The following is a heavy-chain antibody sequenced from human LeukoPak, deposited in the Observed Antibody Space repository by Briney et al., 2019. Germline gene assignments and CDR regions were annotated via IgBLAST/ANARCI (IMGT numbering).Heavy chain of an antibody. Sequence: PSETLSLTCTVSGGSISSYYWSWIRQPAGKGLEWIGRIYTSGSTNYNPSLKSRVTMSVDTSKNQFSLKLSSVTAADTAVYYCARDSQTLYSYGPRWYFDLWGRGTRVTVSS. CDR3: ARDSQTLYSYGPRWYFDL. D-gene: IGHD5-18*01. V-gene: IGHV4-4*07. J-gene: IGHJ2*01. CDR1: GGSISSYY. CDR2: IYTSGST.